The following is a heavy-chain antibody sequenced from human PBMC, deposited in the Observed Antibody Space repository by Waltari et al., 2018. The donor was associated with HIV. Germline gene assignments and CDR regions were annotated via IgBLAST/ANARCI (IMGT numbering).Heavy chain of an antibody. CDR1: GFTLSSSW. D-gene: IGHD3-9*01. CDR3: ARDLGYYDVLTGYLTNWNFDY. Sequence: EVQLVESGGGLVQPGGSLRLSCAASGFTLSSSWMHWVRQAPGKRLVWVSQSKTDGSSTNCAYAGKGRFTISRDNAKNTLYLKMNSLRAEDTAVYYCARDLGYYDVLTGYLTNWNFDYWGQGTLVTVSS. CDR2: SKTDGSST. V-gene: IGHV3-74*01. J-gene: IGHJ4*02.